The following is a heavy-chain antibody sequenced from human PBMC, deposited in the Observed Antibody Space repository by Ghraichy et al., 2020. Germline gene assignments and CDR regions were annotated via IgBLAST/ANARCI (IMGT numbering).Heavy chain of an antibody. V-gene: IGHV4-34*01. D-gene: IGHD6-13*01. CDR1: GGSFSGYY. CDR2: INHSGST. J-gene: IGHJ4*02. CDR3: ARGRDRRSSSWYYFDY. Sequence: SETLSLTCAVYGGSFSGYYWSWIRQPPGKGLEWIGEINHSGSTNYNPSLKSRVTISVDTSKNQFSLKLSSVTAADTAVYYCARGRDRRSSSWYYFDYWGQGTLVTVSS.